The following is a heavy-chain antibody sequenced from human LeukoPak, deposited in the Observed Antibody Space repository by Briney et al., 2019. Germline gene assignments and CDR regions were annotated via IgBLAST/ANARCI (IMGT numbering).Heavy chain of an antibody. V-gene: IGHV3-48*01. D-gene: IGHD3-10*02. CDR2: ISTSSNRI. J-gene: IGHJ4*02. CDR3: AKDWYLRGVIRIFDY. Sequence: PGGSLRLSCAASGFTFSSYGMNWVRQAPGKGLEWVSYISTSSNRIDYADSVKGRFTMSRDNAKNLLYLQMNSLRAEDTAVYYCAKDWYLRGVIRIFDYWGQGTLVTVSS. CDR1: GFTFSSYG.